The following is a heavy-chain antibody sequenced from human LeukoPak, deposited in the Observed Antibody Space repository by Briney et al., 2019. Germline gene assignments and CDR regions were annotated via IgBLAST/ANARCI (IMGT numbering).Heavy chain of an antibody. V-gene: IGHV4-59*08. CDR3: ARQGPSSSSWSL. CDR1: GGSISSYY. CDR2: IYYSGST. D-gene: IGHD6-13*01. J-gene: IGHJ4*02. Sequence: SETLSLTCTVSGGSISSYYWSWIRQPPGKGLEWIGYIYYSGSTNYNPSLKSRVTISVDTSKNQFSLKLSSVTAADTAVYYCARQGPSSSSWSLWGQGTLVTVSP.